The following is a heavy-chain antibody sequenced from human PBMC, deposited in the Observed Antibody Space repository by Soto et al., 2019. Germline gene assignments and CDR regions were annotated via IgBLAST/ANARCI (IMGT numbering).Heavy chain of an antibody. CDR2: ISGSGGST. J-gene: IGHJ6*02. V-gene: IGHV3-23*01. Sequence: GGSLRLSCAASGFTFSSYAMSWVRQAPGKGLEWVSAISGSGGSTYYADSVKGRFTISRDNSKNTLYLQMNSLRAEDTAVYYCAKGDYDFWSGYPPYYYYGMDVWGQGTTVTVSS. D-gene: IGHD3-3*01. CDR3: AKGDYDFWSGYPPYYYYGMDV. CDR1: GFTFSSYA.